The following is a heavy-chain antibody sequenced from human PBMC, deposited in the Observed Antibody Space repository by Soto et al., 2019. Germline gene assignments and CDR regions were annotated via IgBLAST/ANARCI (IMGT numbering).Heavy chain of an antibody. V-gene: IGHV2-5*01. CDR2: IYWNEDK. CDR1: GFSLNTNGMG. Sequence: QITLKESGPTLVRHTQTLTLTCSFSGFSLNTNGMGVGWIRQPPGKALEWLAFIYWNEDKRYSPSLKTRLTVTTDTSKNEVVLTLTNLDPLVTGTYYCAGWNYESGLDVWGQGTTVTVSS. J-gene: IGHJ6*02. CDR3: AGWNYESGLDV. D-gene: IGHD1-7*01.